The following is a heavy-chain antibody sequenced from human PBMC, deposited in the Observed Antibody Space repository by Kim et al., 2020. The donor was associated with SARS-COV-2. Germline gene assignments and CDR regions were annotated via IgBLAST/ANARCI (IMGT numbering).Heavy chain of an antibody. CDR2: INDVAT. D-gene: IGHD3-10*01. CDR1: GFTLGDFP. CDR3: AKVNWRTSGPGGDG. J-gene: IGHJ6*02. V-gene: IGHV3-23*01. Sequence: GGSLRLSCAASGFTLGDFPMSWVRQAPGKGLEWVSAINDVATFYADSAKGRFTISRDISKNTVFLQMDSLRADDTAVYYCAKVNWRTSGPGGDGWGQGTTVTVSS.